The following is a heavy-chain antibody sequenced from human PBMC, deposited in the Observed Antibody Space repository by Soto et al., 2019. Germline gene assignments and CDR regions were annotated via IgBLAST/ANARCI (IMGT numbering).Heavy chain of an antibody. Sequence: QVQLVQSGAEVKKPGASVKVSCKASGYTFTSYGISWVRQAPGQGLEWMGWISAYNGNTNYAQKLQGRVTMTTDTSTNTAYMELRSLRSDDTAVYYCARDLGMSSSSSPYYYYGMDVWGQGTTVTVSS. CDR1: GYTFTSYG. J-gene: IGHJ6*02. CDR2: ISAYNGNT. CDR3: ARDLGMSSSSSPYYYYGMDV. V-gene: IGHV1-18*01. D-gene: IGHD6-6*01.